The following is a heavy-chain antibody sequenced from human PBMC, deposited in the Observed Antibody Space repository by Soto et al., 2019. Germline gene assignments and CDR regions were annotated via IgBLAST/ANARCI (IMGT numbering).Heavy chain of an antibody. J-gene: IGHJ6*02. CDR2: IRRKANSYTT. CDR3: AMLGGWSGGSSGMDV. V-gene: IGHV3-72*01. CDR1: GLIFSDYH. Sequence: EVQLVESGGGLVQPGGSLRLSCAASGLIFSDYHMDWVRQAPGKGLEWVGRIRRKANSYTTEYSASVKGRCTISRADSKNSLYLQVNSLKSEDTAVYYCAMLGGWSGGSSGMDVWGQGTTVTVSS. D-gene: IGHD6-19*01.